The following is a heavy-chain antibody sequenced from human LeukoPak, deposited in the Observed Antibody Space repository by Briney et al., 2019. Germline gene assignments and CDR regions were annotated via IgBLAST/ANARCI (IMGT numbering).Heavy chain of an antibody. Sequence: ASVKVSGKASGYTFTSYGISWVRQAPGQGLEWMGWISAYNGNTNYAQKLQGRVTMTTDTSTSTAYMELRSLRSDDTAVYYCARDSASVLRFLEWLSYYYYGMDVWGQGTTVTVSS. J-gene: IGHJ6*02. V-gene: IGHV1-18*01. D-gene: IGHD3-3*01. CDR1: GYTFTSYG. CDR3: ARDSASVLRFLEWLSYYYYGMDV. CDR2: ISAYNGNT.